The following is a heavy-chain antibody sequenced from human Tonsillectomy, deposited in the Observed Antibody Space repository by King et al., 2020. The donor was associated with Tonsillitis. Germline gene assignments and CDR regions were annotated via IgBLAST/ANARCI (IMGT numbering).Heavy chain of an antibody. CDR1: GGSFSGYY. CDR3: ARGKFWSGYYAFDI. CDR2: INHSGIT. J-gene: IGHJ3*02. V-gene: IGHV4-34*01. D-gene: IGHD3-3*01. Sequence: VQLQQWGAGLLKPSETLSLTCAVYGGSFSGYYWSWIRQPPGKGLEWIGEINHSGITNYNPSLKSRVTISVDTSKNQSSLKLSSVTAADTAVYYCARGKFWSGYYAFDIWGQGTMVTVSS.